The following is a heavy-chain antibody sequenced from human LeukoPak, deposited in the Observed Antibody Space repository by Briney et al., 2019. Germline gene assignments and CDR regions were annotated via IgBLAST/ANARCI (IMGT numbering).Heavy chain of an antibody. Sequence: PSETLSLTCTVSGGSISSSSYYWGWIRQPPGTGLEWIGSIYYSGSTYYNPSLKSRVTISVDTSKNQFSLKLSSVTAADTAVYYCARSTTIFGVVIDAFDIWGQGTMVTVSS. D-gene: IGHD3-3*01. CDR1: GGSISSSSYY. J-gene: IGHJ3*02. CDR3: ARSTTIFGVVIDAFDI. CDR2: IYYSGST. V-gene: IGHV4-39*01.